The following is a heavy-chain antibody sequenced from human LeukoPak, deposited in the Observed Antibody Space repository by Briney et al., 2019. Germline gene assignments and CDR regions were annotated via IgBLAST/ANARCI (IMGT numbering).Heavy chain of an antibody. J-gene: IGHJ6*02. Sequence: GGSLRLSCAASGFTFSSYAMSWVRQAPGKGLEWVSAISGSGGSTYYADSVKGRFTISRDNSKNTLYLQMNSLRAEDTAVYYCARSPYGDYGGYYYYGMDVWGQGTTVTVSS. CDR2: ISGSGGST. D-gene: IGHD4-17*01. CDR3: ARSPYGDYGGYYYYGMDV. V-gene: IGHV3-23*01. CDR1: GFTFSSYA.